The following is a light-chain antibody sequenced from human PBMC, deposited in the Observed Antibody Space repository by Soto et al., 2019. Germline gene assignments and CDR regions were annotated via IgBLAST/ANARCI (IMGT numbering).Light chain of an antibody. CDR3: QQRSNWPT. J-gene: IGKJ5*01. V-gene: IGKV3D-20*02. Sequence: EIVLTQSPGTLSLSPGERATLSCRASQNVDSNYLAWYQQKPGQAPRIIIFGASGRATGIPARFSGSGSGTEFTLTISSLQSEDFAVYYCQQRSNWPTFGQGTRLEIK. CDR1: QNVDSNY. CDR2: GAS.